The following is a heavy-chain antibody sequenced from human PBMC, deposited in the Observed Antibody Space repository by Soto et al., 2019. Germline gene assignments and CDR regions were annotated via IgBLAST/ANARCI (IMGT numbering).Heavy chain of an antibody. J-gene: IGHJ5*02. D-gene: IGHD6-13*01. CDR2: IYYSGST. CDR1: GGSISSYY. V-gene: IGHV4-59*01. Sequence: SETLSLTCTVSGGSISSYYWSWIRQPPGKGLEWIGYIYYSGSTNYNPSLKSRVTISVDTSKNQFSLKLSSVTAADTAVYYCARFLGGQQLVIDRFDPWGQGTLVTVSS. CDR3: ARFLGGQQLVIDRFDP.